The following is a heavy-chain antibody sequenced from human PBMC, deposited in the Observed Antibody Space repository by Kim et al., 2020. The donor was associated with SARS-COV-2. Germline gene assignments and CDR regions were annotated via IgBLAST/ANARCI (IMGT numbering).Heavy chain of an antibody. Sequence: SQTLSLTCDISGDSVSTNTVAWNWLRQSPLRGLEWLGRTYYRSKWYNDYAESVKSRITINPDTTKNQFSLQLYSVTPEDTAVYYCGRDFIKGRATRPPYYYYTDVWDTGTKVTVSS. CDR2: TYYRSKWYN. CDR1: GDSVSTNTVA. CDR3: GRDFIKGRATRPPYYYYTDV. J-gene: IGHJ6*03. D-gene: IGHD6-6*01. V-gene: IGHV6-1*01.